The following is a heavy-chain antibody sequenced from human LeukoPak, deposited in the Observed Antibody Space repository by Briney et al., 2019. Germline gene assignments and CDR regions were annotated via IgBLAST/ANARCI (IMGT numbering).Heavy chain of an antibody. J-gene: IGHJ4*02. Sequence: SPSETLSLTCTVSGGSISSYYWSWIRQPPGKGLEWIGYIYYSGSTNYNPSLKSRVTISVDTSKNQFSLKLSSVTAADTAVYYCASTSSGWYVPLDYWGQGTLVTVSS. V-gene: IGHV4-59*01. CDR3: ASTSSGWYVPLDY. CDR1: GGSISSYY. D-gene: IGHD6-19*01. CDR2: IYYSGST.